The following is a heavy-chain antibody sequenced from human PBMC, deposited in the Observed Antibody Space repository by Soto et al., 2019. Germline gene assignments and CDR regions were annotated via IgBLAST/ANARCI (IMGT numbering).Heavy chain of an antibody. CDR2: IIPIFGTA. CDR1: GGTFSSYA. Sequence: QVQLVQSGAEVKKPGASVKVSCKASGGTFSSYAISWVRQAPGQGLEWMGGIIPIFGTANYAQKFQGRGTITADESTSTAYMELSSLRSEDTAVYYSASGTEGLAAAGYVQHWGQGTPVTVS. D-gene: IGHD6-13*01. CDR3: ASGTEGLAAAGYVQH. J-gene: IGHJ1*01. V-gene: IGHV1-69*01.